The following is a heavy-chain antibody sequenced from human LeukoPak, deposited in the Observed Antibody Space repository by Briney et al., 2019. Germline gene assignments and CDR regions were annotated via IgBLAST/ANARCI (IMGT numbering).Heavy chain of an antibody. CDR3: ARHGLGSSWFGFDY. V-gene: IGHV5-51*01. CDR1: GYTFTTYW. CDR2: IYPGDSDP. J-gene: IGHJ4*02. D-gene: IGHD6-13*01. Sequence: GESLKISCKGSGYTFTTYWIGWVRQMPGKGLEWMGIIYPGDSDPRYSPSFQGQVTISADKSISTAYLQWSSLRASDSAMYYCARHGLGSSWFGFDYWGQGTLVTVSS.